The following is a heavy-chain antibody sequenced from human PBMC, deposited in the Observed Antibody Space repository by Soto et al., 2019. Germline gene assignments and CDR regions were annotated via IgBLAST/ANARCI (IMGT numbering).Heavy chain of an antibody. CDR1: GLTFTGSS. V-gene: IGHV3-73*02. D-gene: IGHD3-22*01. Sequence: EVQLVESGGGLVQPGGSLRLSCAASGLTFTGSSMHWVRQASGKGLEWVGRSRSRANSYETTYAESVKGRFTISRDESKSTTYLQMTSLKIEDTAVYYCATRIYVSSNFYDVDYWGQGTLVTVSS. J-gene: IGHJ4*02. CDR2: SRSRANSYET. CDR3: ATRIYVSSNFYDVDY.